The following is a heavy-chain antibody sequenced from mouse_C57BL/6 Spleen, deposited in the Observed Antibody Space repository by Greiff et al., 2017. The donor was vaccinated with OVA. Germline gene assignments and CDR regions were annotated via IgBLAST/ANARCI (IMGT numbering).Heavy chain of an antibody. Sequence: EVMLVESGGGLVKPGGSLKLSCAASGFTFSSYAMSWVRQTPEKRLEWVATISDGGSYTYYPDNVKGRFTISRDNAKNNLYLQMSHLKSEDTAMYYCARDLYYGNFYAMDYWGQGTSVTVSS. J-gene: IGHJ4*01. V-gene: IGHV5-4*01. CDR3: ARDLYYGNFYAMDY. CDR2: ISDGGSYT. D-gene: IGHD2-1*01. CDR1: GFTFSSYA.